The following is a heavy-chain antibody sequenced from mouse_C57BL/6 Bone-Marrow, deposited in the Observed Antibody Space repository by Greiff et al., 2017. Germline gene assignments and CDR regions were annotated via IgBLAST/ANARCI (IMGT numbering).Heavy chain of an antibody. J-gene: IGHJ3*01. V-gene: IGHV5-6*01. CDR1: GFTFSSYG. D-gene: IGHD1-1*01. CDR2: ISSGGSYT. Sequence: EVKLVESGGDLVKPGGSLKLSCAASGFTFSSYGMSWVRQTPDKRLEWVATISSGGSYTYYPDSVKGRFTISRDNAKNTLYLQMSSLKSEDTAMYYCARQGYYYGSGFAYWGQGTVVTVSA. CDR3: ARQGYYYGSGFAY.